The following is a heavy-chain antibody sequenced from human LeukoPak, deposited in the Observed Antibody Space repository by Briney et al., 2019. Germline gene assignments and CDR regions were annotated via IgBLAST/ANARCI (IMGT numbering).Heavy chain of an antibody. J-gene: IGHJ6*03. CDR1: GGSISSYY. CDR2: IYYSEST. D-gene: IGHD6-19*01. V-gene: IGHV4-59*01. CDR3: ARVGVNSSGLDYYYYYYYMDV. Sequence: PSETLSLTCTVSGGSISSYYWSWIRQPPGKGLKWIGYIYYSESTNYNPSLKSRVTISVDTSKNQFSLKLSSVTAADTAVYYCARVGVNSSGLDYYYYYYYMDVWGKGTTVTVSS.